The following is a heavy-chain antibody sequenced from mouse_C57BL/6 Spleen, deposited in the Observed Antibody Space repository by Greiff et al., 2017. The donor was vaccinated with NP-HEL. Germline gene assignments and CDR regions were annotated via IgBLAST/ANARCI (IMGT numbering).Heavy chain of an antibody. J-gene: IGHJ2*01. CDR2: IYPSDSET. Sequence: VQLQQPGAELVRPGSSVKLSCKASGYTFTSYWMDWVKQRPGQGLEWIGNIYPSDSETHYNQKFKDKATLTVDKSSSTAYMQLSSLTSEDSAVYYCARLGYYGHDYWGQGTTLTVSS. CDR1: GYTFTSYW. CDR3: ARLGYYGHDY. D-gene: IGHD2-1*01. V-gene: IGHV1-61*01.